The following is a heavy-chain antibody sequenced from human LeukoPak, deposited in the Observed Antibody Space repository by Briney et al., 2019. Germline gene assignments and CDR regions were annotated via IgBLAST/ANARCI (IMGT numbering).Heavy chain of an antibody. CDR3: AKDRGYSSCWL. CDR2: ISGSGGST. Sequence: GGSLRLSCAASGYTFSSYAMSWVRQAPGKGLEWVSAISGSGGSTYYADSVKGRFTISRDNSKNTLYLQMNSLRAEDTAVYYCAKDRGYSSCWLWGQGTLVTVSS. V-gene: IGHV3-23*01. J-gene: IGHJ4*02. CDR1: GYTFSSYA. D-gene: IGHD6-19*01.